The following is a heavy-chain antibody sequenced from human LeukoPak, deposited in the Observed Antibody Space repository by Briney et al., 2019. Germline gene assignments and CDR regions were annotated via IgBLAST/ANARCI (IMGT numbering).Heavy chain of an antibody. J-gene: IGHJ3*02. D-gene: IGHD3-22*01. V-gene: IGHV5-51*01. CDR1: GYSFTSYW. CDR2: IYPGDSDT. CDR3: ARHITYYYDIRAFDI. Sequence: GESLKISRKGSGYSFTSYWIGWVRQMPGKGLEWRGIIYPGDSDTTHSPSFQGQVTISADKSISTAYLQWSSLKASDTAMYYCARHITYYYDIRAFDIWGQGTMVTVSS.